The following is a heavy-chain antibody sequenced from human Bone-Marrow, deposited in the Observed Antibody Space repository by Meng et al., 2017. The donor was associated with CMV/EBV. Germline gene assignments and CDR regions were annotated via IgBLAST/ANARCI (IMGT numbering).Heavy chain of an antibody. V-gene: IGHV3-7*01. J-gene: IGHJ4*02. CDR3: ASGTSMEGNAY. D-gene: IGHD2-8*01. CDR1: GFTFSSYW. CDR2: INQDGSEK. Sequence: GESLKISCSASGFTFSSYWMSWVRQAPGKGLEWVANINQDGSEKYYVDSVKGRFTISRDNAKNSLYPQKNSLRVENTAVYYCASGTSMEGNAYWGQGTLVTVSS.